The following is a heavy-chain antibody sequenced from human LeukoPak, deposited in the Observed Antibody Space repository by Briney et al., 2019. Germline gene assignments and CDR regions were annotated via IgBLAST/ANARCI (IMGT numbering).Heavy chain of an antibody. J-gene: IGHJ4*02. D-gene: IGHD6-6*01. CDR2: ISGSGGST. Sequence: GGSLRLSCAASGFTFSSYAMSWVRQAPGKGLEWVSAISGSGGSTYYADSVKGRFTISRDNSKNTLYLQMNSLRAEDTAVYYCVRLGGSSSVDYWGQGTLVTISS. V-gene: IGHV3-23*01. CDR1: GFTFSSYA. CDR3: VRLGGSSSVDY.